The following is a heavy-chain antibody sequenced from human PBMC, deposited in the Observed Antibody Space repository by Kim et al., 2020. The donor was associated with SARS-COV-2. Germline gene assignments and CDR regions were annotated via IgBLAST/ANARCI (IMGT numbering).Heavy chain of an antibody. Sequence: GGSLRLSCAASGFTFSSYGMHWVRQAPGKGLEWVAVISYDGSNKYYADSVKGRFTISRDNSKNTLYLQMNSLRAEDTAVYYCARSSQGPYYYYGMDVWGQGTSVTVSS. CDR1: GFTFSSYG. CDR3: ARSSQGPYYYYGMDV. CDR2: ISYDGSNK. J-gene: IGHJ6*02. V-gene: IGHV3-33*05.